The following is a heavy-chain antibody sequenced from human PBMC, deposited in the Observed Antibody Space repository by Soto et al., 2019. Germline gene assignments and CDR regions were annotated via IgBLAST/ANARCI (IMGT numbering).Heavy chain of an antibody. V-gene: IGHV3-21*01. CDR3: ASIAVAALYYFDY. CDR1: GFTFSSCS. D-gene: IGHD6-19*01. CDR2: ISSSSSYI. J-gene: IGHJ4*02. Sequence: EVQLVESGGGLVKPGGSLRLSCAASGFTFSSCSMNWVRQAPGKGLEWVSSISSSSSYIYYADSVKGRFTISRDNAKNSLYLQMNSLRAEDTAVYYCASIAVAALYYFDYWGQGTLVTVSS.